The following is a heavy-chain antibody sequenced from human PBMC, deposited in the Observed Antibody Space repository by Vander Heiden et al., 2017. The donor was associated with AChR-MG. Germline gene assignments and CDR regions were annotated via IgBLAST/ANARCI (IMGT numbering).Heavy chain of an antibody. V-gene: IGHV3-9*01. Sequence: EVPLVASGGGLVQPGRSLRLSCAASGFTFDDYAMHWVRQAPGKGLVWVAGISGNSGIRGNADSGKARFTISRDNAKSSLDLQMNSLRAEETAVYDCARGPIGGGAYYFDYWGQGTLVTVSS. D-gene: IGHD3-10*01. CDR1: GFTFDDYA. CDR3: ARGPIGGGAYYFDY. J-gene: IGHJ4*02. CDR2: ISGNSGIR.